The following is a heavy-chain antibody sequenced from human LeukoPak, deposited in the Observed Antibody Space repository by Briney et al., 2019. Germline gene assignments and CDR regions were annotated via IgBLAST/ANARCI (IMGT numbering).Heavy chain of an antibody. CDR2: ISGSGGST. J-gene: IGHJ6*02. Sequence: PGASLRLSCAASGFTFSSYAMSWVRQAPGKGLEWVSAISGSGGSTYYADSVKGRFTISRDNSKNTLYLQMNSLRAEDTAVYYCAKDPNYVYYYGMDVWGQGTMVTVSS. D-gene: IGHD1-7*01. CDR3: AKDPNYVYYYGMDV. V-gene: IGHV3-23*01. CDR1: GFTFSSYA.